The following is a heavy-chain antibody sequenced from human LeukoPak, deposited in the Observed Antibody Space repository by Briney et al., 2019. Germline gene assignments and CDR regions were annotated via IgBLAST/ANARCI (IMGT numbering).Heavy chain of an antibody. Sequence: TGGSLRLSCAASGFTFSSYGMHWVRQAPGKGLEWVAFIRYDGSNKYYADSVKGRFTISRDNSKNTLYLQMNSLRAEDTAVYYCAKDPVAVAGTSMDVWGNGTTVTVSS. V-gene: IGHV3-30*02. CDR1: GFTFSSYG. J-gene: IGHJ6*04. CDR3: AKDPVAVAGTSMDV. D-gene: IGHD6-19*01. CDR2: IRYDGSNK.